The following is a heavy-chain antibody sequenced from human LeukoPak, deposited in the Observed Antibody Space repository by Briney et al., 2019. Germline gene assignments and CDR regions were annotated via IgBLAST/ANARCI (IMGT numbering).Heavy chain of an antibody. V-gene: IGHV3-23*01. D-gene: IGHD6-19*01. CDR2: ITSGGTNT. CDR1: GFTFSSYA. CDR3: AKYSSGWYGFEEGPLDY. J-gene: IGHJ4*02. Sequence: GGSLRLSCAASGFTFSSYAMSWVRQAPGKGLEWVSAITSGGTNTYYADSVKGRFTISRDNSKNTLYLQMNSLRAEDTAVYYCAKYSSGWYGFEEGPLDYWGQGTLVTVSS.